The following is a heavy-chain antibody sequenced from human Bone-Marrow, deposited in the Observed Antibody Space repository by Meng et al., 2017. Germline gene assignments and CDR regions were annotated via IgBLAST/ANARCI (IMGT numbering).Heavy chain of an antibody. CDR1: GGYTSSPNW. CDR2: IYHSGST. Sequence: HRPELAPGLLKPPGTSSPTCSVAGGYTSSPNWWSWVRQPPGRGLEWIGEIYHSGSTTYNPSLLSRVTISVDKSKNQFSLKLSSVTAADTAIYYCARVIYRPSGHNYIDPWGQGTLVTVSS. J-gene: IGHJ5*02. D-gene: IGHD1-1*01. CDR3: ARVIYRPSGHNYIDP. V-gene: IGHV4-4*03.